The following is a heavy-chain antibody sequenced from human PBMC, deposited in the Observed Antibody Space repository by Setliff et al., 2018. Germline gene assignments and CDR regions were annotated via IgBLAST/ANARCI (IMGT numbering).Heavy chain of an antibody. CDR2: IYTSGGI. D-gene: IGHD7-27*01. J-gene: IGHJ5*01. CDR1: GGSIRNYF. V-gene: IGHV4-4*07. CDR3: VRDLPELTGRSFDP. Sequence: PSETLSLTCTVPGGSIRNYFWGWIRQPAGKGLEWIGRIYTSGGIDYNTSLRSRVTISVDTSKDQFSLKLSSVTAADTAVYYCVRDLPELTGRSFDPWGQGTQVTVSS.